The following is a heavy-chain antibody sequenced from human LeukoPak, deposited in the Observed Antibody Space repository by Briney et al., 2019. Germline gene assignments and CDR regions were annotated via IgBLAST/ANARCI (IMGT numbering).Heavy chain of an antibody. V-gene: IGHV4-31*03. D-gene: IGHD3-10*01. J-gene: IGHJ4*03. Sequence: PSQTRSLTCTVSGGSISSGSCYWSWIRQHPGKGLECIGYIYYSGSTYYNPSLKSRLTISVDTSKKQFSLKLSSVTAADTAVYYCARYYFGSGSYFDYWGQGTLVTVSS. CDR3: ARYYFGSGSYFDY. CDR1: GGSISSGSCY. CDR2: IYYSGST.